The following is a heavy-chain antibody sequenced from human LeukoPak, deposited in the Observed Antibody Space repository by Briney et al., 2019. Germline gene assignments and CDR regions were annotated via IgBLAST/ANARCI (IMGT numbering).Heavy chain of an antibody. CDR3: ARGENGSFDH. V-gene: IGHV3-11*01. CDR2: VSSTGGDK. J-gene: IGHJ4*02. D-gene: IGHD3-10*01. Sequence: GGSLRLSCTGSGVTFEDYYLSWIRQAPGKGLEWISYVSSTGGDKFYADPVKGRFTISRDNARNSLYMEMNDLIAEDTAFYYCARGENGSFDHWGQGTLIIVSS. CDR1: GVTFEDYY.